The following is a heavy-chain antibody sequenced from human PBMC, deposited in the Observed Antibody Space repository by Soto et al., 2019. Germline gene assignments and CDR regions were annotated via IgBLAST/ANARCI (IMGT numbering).Heavy chain of an antibody. J-gene: IGHJ3*02. CDR2: INPSGGST. Sequence: ASLKVSCKASGYTFTSYYMHWVRQAPGQGLEWMGIINPSGGSTSYAQKFQGRVTMTRDTSTSTVYMELSSLRSEDTAVYYCARDTYGITIPPGAFDIWGQGTMVTVSS. CDR1: GYTFTSYY. CDR3: ARDTYGITIPPGAFDI. V-gene: IGHV1-46*01. D-gene: IGHD3-3*01.